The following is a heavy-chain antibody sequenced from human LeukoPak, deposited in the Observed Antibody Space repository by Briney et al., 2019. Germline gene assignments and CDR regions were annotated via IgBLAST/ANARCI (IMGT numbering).Heavy chain of an antibody. CDR1: GGSMSSYY. CDR2: IYYSGST. CDR3: ARHADSGFGELAFDY. V-gene: IGHV4-59*05. Sequence: SETLSLTCTVSGGSMSSYYWSWIRQPPGKGLEWIGRIYYSGSTYYNPSLKSRVTISVDTSKNQFSLKLTSVTAADTAVYYCARHADSGFGELAFDYWGQGTLVTVSS. D-gene: IGHD3-10*01. J-gene: IGHJ4*02.